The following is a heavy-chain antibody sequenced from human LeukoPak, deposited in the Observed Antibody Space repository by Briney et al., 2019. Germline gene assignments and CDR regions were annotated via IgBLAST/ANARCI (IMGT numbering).Heavy chain of an antibody. Sequence: GASVKVSCKASGYTFTSYAMHWVRQAPGQRLEWMGWINAGNGNTKYSQKFQGRVTITRDTSASTAYTELSSLRSEDTAVYYCARDFVGAQKYCSSTSCYEVYYYYYGMDVWGQGTTVTVSS. J-gene: IGHJ6*02. D-gene: IGHD2-2*01. CDR2: INAGNGNT. CDR3: ARDFVGAQKYCSSTSCYEVYYYYYGMDV. V-gene: IGHV1-3*01. CDR1: GYTFTSYA.